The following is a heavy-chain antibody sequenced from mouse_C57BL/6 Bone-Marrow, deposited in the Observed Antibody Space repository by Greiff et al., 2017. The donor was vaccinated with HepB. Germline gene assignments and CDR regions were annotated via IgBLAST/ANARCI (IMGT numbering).Heavy chain of an antibody. J-gene: IGHJ2*01. D-gene: IGHD1-1*01. CDR2: ISDGGSYT. V-gene: IGHV5-4*01. CDR1: GFTFSSYA. Sequence: EVKLVESGGGLVKPGGSLKLSCAASGFTFSSYAMSWVRQTPEKRLEWVATISDGGSYTYYPANVKGRFTISRDNAKNNLYLQMSHLKSEDTAMYYCAREGGSVFDYWGQGTTLTVSS. CDR3: AREGGSVFDY.